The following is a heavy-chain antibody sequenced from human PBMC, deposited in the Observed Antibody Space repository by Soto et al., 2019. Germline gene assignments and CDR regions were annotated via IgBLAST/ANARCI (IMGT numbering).Heavy chain of an antibody. V-gene: IGHV3-48*01. CDR1: GFTFSSYS. J-gene: IGHJ4*02. D-gene: IGHD3-10*01. CDR2: ISSSTSTI. Sequence: EVQLVESGGGLVQPGGSLRLSCAASGFTFSSYSMNWVRQAPGKGLEWVSYISSSTSTIYYADSVKGRFTISRDNAKNSLVLQMSSLRAEGTAVYYCAREGTFGLLWFGENRGWGQGTLVTVSS. CDR3: AREGTFGLLWFGENRG.